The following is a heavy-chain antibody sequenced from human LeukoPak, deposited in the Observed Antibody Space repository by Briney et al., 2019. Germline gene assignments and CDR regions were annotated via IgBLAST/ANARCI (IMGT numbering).Heavy chain of an antibody. CDR2: IYTSGST. V-gene: IGHV4-61*02. CDR3: ARGLFKGWFDP. D-gene: IGHD2-21*01. Sequence: SQTLSLTCTVSGGSISSGSYHWSWIRQPAGKGLEWIGRIYTSGSTNYNPSLKSRVTISVDTSKNQFSLKLSSVTAADTAVYYCARGLFKGWFDPWGQGTLVTVSS. J-gene: IGHJ5*02. CDR1: GGSISSGSYH.